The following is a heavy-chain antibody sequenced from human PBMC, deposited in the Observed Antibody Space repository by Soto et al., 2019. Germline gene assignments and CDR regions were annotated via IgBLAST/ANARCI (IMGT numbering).Heavy chain of an antibody. V-gene: IGHV3-23*01. D-gene: IGHD3-3*01. CDR2: ISGSGGST. CDR1: GYTFSSYA. Sequence: PGGCLRLSCAASGYTFSSYAMSWVRQAPGKGLEWVSAISGSGGSTYYADSVKGRFTISRDNSKNTLYLQMNSLRAEDTAVYYCAKGRFLEWLAHWGQGTLVTVSS. CDR3: AKGRFLEWLAH. J-gene: IGHJ5*02.